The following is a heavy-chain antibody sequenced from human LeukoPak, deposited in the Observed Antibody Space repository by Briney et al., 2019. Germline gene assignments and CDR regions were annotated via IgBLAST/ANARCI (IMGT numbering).Heavy chain of an antibody. V-gene: IGHV4-39*01. CDR2: IYYSGST. J-gene: IGHJ5*02. Sequence: SETLSLTCTVSGGSISSSSYYWGWIRQPPGKGLEWIGSIYYSGSTYYNPSLRSRVTISVDTSKNQFSLKLSSVTAADTAVYYCARHATMIVVVPVSWFDPWGQGTLVTVSS. D-gene: IGHD3-22*01. CDR1: GGSISSSSYY. CDR3: ARHATMIVVVPVSWFDP.